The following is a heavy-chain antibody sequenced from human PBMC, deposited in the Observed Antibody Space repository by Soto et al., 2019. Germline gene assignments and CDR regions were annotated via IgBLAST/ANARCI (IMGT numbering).Heavy chain of an antibody. CDR1: GGTFSSYA. D-gene: IGHD3-22*01. V-gene: IGHV1-69*13. J-gene: IGHJ5*02. Sequence: ASVKVSCKASGGTFSSYAISWVRQAPGQGLEWMGGIIPIFGTANYAQKFQGRVTITADESTSTAYMELSSLRSEDTAVYYCARDRDSYDSSTRRFDPWGQGTLVTVSS. CDR3: ARDRDSYDSSTRRFDP. CDR2: IIPIFGTA.